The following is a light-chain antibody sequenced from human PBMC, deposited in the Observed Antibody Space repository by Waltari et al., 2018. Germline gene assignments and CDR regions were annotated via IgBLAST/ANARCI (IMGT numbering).Light chain of an antibody. Sequence: EIVFPQSPRTLSLSPGARATLPCRASQSVSHSYLAWYQHTPGQAPRLIIYGAFNRASGLPDRCSGSESGTDFTLTISRLEPEYFAVYYCQQSGSSPLTFGGGTKVEIK. CDR1: QSVSHSY. CDR2: GAF. V-gene: IGKV3-20*01. J-gene: IGKJ4*01. CDR3: QQSGSSPLT.